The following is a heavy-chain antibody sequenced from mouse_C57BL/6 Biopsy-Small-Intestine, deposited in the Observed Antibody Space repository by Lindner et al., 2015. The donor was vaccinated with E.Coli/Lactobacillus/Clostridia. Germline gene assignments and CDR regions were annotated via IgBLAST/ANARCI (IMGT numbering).Heavy chain of an antibody. Sequence: VQLQESGPELVKPGASVKISCKSSGYSFTDYNMNWVKQSNGKSLEWIGVINPNYGTTSYNQKFKGKATLTVDQSSSTAYMQLNSLTSEDSAVYYCARHDGSLYYAMDYWGQGTSVTVSS. D-gene: IGHD2-3*01. CDR1: GYSFTDYN. J-gene: IGHJ4*01. CDR3: ARHDGSLYYAMDY. CDR2: INPNYGTT. V-gene: IGHV1-39*01.